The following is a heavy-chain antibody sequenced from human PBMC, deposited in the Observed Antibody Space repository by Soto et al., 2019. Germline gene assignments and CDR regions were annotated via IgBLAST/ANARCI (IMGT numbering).Heavy chain of an antibody. J-gene: IGHJ4*02. D-gene: IGHD1-26*01. V-gene: IGHV3-48*02. CDR3: VRGRSYPLY. Sequence: PGGSLRLSCEASGFTFSSYSMNWVRQAPGKGLEWVSYISSSSSTINYADSVKGRFTISRDSAKNSLYLQMNSLRDEDSSFYFCVRGRSYPLYWGQGTLVSVSS. CDR1: GFTFSSYS. CDR2: ISSSSSTI.